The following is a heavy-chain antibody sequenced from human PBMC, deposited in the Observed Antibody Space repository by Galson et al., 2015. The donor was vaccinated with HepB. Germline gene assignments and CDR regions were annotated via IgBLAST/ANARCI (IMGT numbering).Heavy chain of an antibody. D-gene: IGHD1-26*01. V-gene: IGHV1-46*03. J-gene: IGHJ3*02. CDR1: GYTFTSYY. CDR2: INPSGGSI. CDR3: ATSHSQGSYYDGDDAFDI. Sequence: SVKVSCKASGYTFTSYYMHWVRQAPGQGLEWMGIINPSGGSISYAQKFQGRVTMTTDTSTSTVYMELSSLRSEDTAVYYCATSHSQGSYYDGDDAFDIWGQGTMVTVSS.